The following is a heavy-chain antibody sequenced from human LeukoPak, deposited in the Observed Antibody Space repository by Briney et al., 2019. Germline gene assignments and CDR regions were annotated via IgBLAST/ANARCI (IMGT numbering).Heavy chain of an antibody. J-gene: IGHJ4*01. CDR3: ARGVGATHFDY. D-gene: IGHD1-26*01. CDR2: VHYGGST. Sequence: SETLSLTCSVSSGSITTYYWTWIRQPPGKGLEWIGYVHYGGSTNYNPSLKSRVTMSEDTSTNQFSLKLSSVTAADTAVYYYARGVGATHFDYWGHGTLVTVSS. CDR1: SGSITTYY. V-gene: IGHV4-59*01.